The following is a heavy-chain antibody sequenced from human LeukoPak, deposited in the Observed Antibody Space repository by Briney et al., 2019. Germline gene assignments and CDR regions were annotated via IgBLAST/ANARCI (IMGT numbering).Heavy chain of an antibody. CDR2: INWNSGSI. D-gene: IGHD5/OR15-5a*01. CDR1: GFTFDDFA. J-gene: IGHJ6*03. CDR3: ARDPPLVSGPVYYYYYMDV. V-gene: IGHV3-9*01. Sequence: GGSLRLSCAGSGFTFDDFAMHWVRQRPGKALEWIAGINWNSGSIAYGDSVKGRFTISRDNAKNSLYLQMNSLRAEDTAVYYCARDPPLVSGPVYYYYYMDVWGKGTTVAVSS.